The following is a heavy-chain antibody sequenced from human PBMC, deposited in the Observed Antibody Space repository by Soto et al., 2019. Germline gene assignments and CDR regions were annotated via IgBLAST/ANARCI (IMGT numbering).Heavy chain of an antibody. J-gene: IGHJ4*02. Sequence: ETLSLTCSVSSTSIGTYYWSWIRQSPGEGLEWIGYIYDRGNTDYNPSLRSRVTMSVDTSKSQFSMHLRSVTTADTAVYYCAFSWNALAVTTFDYWGQGIQVTVSS. CDR2: IYDRGNT. V-gene: IGHV4-59*03. CDR3: AFSWNALAVTTFDY. CDR1: STSIGTYY. D-gene: IGHD4-17*01.